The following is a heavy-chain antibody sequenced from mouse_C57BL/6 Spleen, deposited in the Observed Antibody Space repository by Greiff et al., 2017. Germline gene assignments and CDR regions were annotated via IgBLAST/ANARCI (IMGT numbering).Heavy chain of an antibody. CDR2: INPGSGGT. CDR1: GYAFTNYL. D-gene: IGHD3-3*01. Sequence: QVHVKQSGAELVRPGTSVKVSCKASGYAFTNYLIEWVKQRPGQGLEWIGVINPGSGGTNYNEKFKGKATLTADKSSSTAYMQLSSLPSEDSAVYFCTRLAGHDYFDYWGQGTTLTVSA. V-gene: IGHV1-54*01. J-gene: IGHJ2*01. CDR3: TRLAGHDYFDY.